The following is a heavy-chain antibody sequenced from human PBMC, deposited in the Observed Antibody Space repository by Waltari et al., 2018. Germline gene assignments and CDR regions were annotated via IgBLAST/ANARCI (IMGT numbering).Heavy chain of an antibody. CDR1: GGSFSGYY. CDR3: ARGRYYGSGSYSDY. CDR2: INHSGST. Sequence: QVQLQQWGAGLLKPSETLSLTCAVYGGSFSGYYWSWIRQPPGKGLEWIGEINHSGSTNYNPSLKSRVTISVDTSKNQFSLKLSSVTAADTAVYYCARGRYYGSGSYSDYWGQGTLVTVSS. J-gene: IGHJ4*02. D-gene: IGHD3-10*01. V-gene: IGHV4-34*01.